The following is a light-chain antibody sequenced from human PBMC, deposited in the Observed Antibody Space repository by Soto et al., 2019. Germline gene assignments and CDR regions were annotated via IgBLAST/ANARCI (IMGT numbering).Light chain of an antibody. CDR2: KAS. CDR1: QTISSW. J-gene: IGKJ1*01. CDR3: QHYNSYSEA. V-gene: IGKV1-5*03. Sequence: DIQMTQSPSTLAGSVGDRVAITCWASQTISSWLAWYQQKPGKAPKLLIYKASTLKSGVPSRFSGSGSGTEFTLTISSLQPDDFATYYCQHYNSYSEAFGQGTKVE.